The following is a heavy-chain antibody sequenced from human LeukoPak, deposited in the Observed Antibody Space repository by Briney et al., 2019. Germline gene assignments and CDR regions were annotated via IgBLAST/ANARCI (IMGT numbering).Heavy chain of an antibody. V-gene: IGHV3-48*01. CDR2: ISIFRSTI. CDR3: ARTNERELDY. Sequence: GGSLRLSCAASGFTFSSYHMNWVRQAPGKGLEWVSYISIFRSTIYYADSVKGRFTISRDDANSLVYLQMNSLRAEDTAVYYCARTNERELDYWGQGTLVTVSS. J-gene: IGHJ4*02. CDR1: GFTFSSYH. D-gene: IGHD1-26*01.